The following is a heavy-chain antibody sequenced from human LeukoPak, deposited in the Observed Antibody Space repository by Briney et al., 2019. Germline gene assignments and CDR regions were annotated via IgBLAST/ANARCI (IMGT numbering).Heavy chain of an antibody. V-gene: IGHV3-33*01. J-gene: IGHJ4*02. Sequence: GGSLRLSCAASGFTFSSYGMHWVRQAPGKGLEWVAVIWYDGSNKYYADSVKGRFTISRDNSKNTLYLQMNSLRAEDTAVYYXAXXXXQLALYFDYWGQGTLVTVXS. CDR2: IWYDGSNK. D-gene: IGHD3-3*02. CDR3: AXXXXQLALYFDY. CDR1: GFTFSSYG.